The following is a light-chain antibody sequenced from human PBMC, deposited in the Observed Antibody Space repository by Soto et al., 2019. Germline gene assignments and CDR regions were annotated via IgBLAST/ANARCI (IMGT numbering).Light chain of an antibody. CDR2: AAS. CDR3: QQSYSIPPT. Sequence: DIQMTQSPSSLSTSVGDRVTITCHTSQRMGLYLNWYQQKAGKAPTVLIYAASILQSGVPSRFSDSGSGTDFTLTISSLQPEDFATYYWQQSYSIPPTFGPGTKVDVK. V-gene: IGKV1-39*01. J-gene: IGKJ3*01. CDR1: QRMGLY.